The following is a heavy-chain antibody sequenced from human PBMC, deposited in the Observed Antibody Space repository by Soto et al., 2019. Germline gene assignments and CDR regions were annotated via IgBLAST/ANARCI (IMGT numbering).Heavy chain of an antibody. CDR3: AKGAWSVVVVAAIHHLFDP. D-gene: IGHD2-15*01. CDR1: GFPLRSSA. V-gene: IGHV3-23*01. Sequence: GGSLRLSCAASGFPLRSSAMSWVRQAPGKGLEWVSTLSGSGDSTYYADFVRGRFTISRDTSKNTLYLQMNSLRVEDTAAYYCAKGAWSVVVVAAIHHLFDPWGQGTLVTVSS. CDR2: LSGSGDST. J-gene: IGHJ5*02.